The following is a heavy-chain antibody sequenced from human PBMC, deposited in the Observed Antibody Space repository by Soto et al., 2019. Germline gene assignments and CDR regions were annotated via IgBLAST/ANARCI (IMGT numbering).Heavy chain of an antibody. D-gene: IGHD6-6*01. V-gene: IGHV4-39*01. Sequence: TSETLSLTCTVSGGSISSSSYYWGWIRQPPGKGLEWIGSIYYSGSTYYNPSLKSRVTISVDTSKNQFSLKLSSVTAADTAVYYCARILREYSSSWSCFDPWGQGTLVTVSS. CDR2: IYYSGST. J-gene: IGHJ5*02. CDR1: GGSISSSSYY. CDR3: ARILREYSSSWSCFDP.